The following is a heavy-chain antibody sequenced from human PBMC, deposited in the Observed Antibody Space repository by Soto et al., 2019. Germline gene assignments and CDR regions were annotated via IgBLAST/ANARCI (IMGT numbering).Heavy chain of an antibody. D-gene: IGHD3-22*01. CDR3: AGRTYYYDSPLGYFDY. J-gene: IGHJ4*02. V-gene: IGHV1-69*13. CDR1: GGTFSSYA. Sequence: ASVKVSCKASGGTFSSYAISWVRQAPGQGLEWMGGIIPIFGTANYAQKFQGRVTITADESTSTAYMELSSLRSEGTAVYYCAGRTYYYDSPLGYFDYWGQGTLVTVSS. CDR2: IIPIFGTA.